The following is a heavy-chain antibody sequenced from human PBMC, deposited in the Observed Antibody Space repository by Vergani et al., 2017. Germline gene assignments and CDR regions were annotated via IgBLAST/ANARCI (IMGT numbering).Heavy chain of an antibody. CDR1: GDSIISRSYY. J-gene: IGHJ5*02. V-gene: IGHV4-39*01. Sequence: QMQLQESGPGLVKASETLSLTCTVSGDSIISRSYYWGWIRQPPGKGLEWIGSIYNSGNGDSSSSLKSRVTISADTSKNQFSLRLTSVTAADTAVYFCARHSTVEWLVKLGWIEPWGQGIRVTVSS. CDR3: ARHSTVEWLVKLGWIEP. CDR2: IYNSGNG. D-gene: IGHD6-19*01.